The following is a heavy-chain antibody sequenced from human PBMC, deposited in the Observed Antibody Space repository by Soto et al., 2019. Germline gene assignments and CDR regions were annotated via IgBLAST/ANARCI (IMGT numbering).Heavy chain of an antibody. V-gene: IGHV3-23*01. CDR2: ISGSGGST. Sequence: GGSLRLSCAASGFTFSSYAMSWVRQAPGKGLEWVSAISGSGGSTYYADSVKGRFTISRDNAKNSLYLQMNSLRDEDTAVYYCARDRGSQYYSDFCGQGILVTVSS. CDR3: ARDRGSQYYSDF. D-gene: IGHD2-15*01. CDR1: GFTFSSYA. J-gene: IGHJ4*02.